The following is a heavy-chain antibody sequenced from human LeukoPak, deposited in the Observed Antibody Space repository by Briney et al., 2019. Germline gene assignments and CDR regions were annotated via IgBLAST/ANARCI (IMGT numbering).Heavy chain of an antibody. Sequence: GGSLRLSCAASGFTFDDYGMSWVRQAPGKGLEGVSGINWNGGSTGYADSVKGRFTISRDNAKNSLYLQMNSLRAEDTALYYCARVNPALLWFGESRIVGNWFDPWGQGTLVTVSS. D-gene: IGHD3-10*01. J-gene: IGHJ5*02. V-gene: IGHV3-20*04. CDR1: GFTFDDYG. CDR3: ARVNPALLWFGESRIVGNWFDP. CDR2: INWNGGST.